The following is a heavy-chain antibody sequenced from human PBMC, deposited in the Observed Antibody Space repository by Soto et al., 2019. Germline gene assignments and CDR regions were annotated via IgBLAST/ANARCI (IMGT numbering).Heavy chain of an antibody. D-gene: IGHD2-21*02. CDR3: VQTRCGGDCLQSYSSHSYYGLDV. J-gene: IGHJ6*02. CDR2: VYWDDDK. V-gene: IGHV2-5*02. CDR1: GLSLSTIGEG. Sequence: QITLKESGPTLVKPTQTLTLTCTFSGLSLSTIGEGVGWIRQPPGKALEWLALVYWDDDKRYSPSLKSRLTIPKDTSLNQVVLTMTNMGPVDTATYYCVQTRCGGDCLQSYSSHSYYGLDVWGQGTTVTVSS.